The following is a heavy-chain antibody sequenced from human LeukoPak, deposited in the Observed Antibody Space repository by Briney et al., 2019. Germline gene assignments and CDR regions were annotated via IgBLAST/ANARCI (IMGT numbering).Heavy chain of an antibody. Sequence: PSETLSFTCAVSNDSVSSSNWWNWVRQSPGKGLGWIGEVHHSGSTHYNPSLKSRVTISVDKSKNHFSLKLTSVTAADTAVYYCARRSSGWYFDYWGQGTLVTVSS. D-gene: IGHD6-19*01. CDR1: NDSVSSSNW. CDR3: ARRSSGWYFDY. V-gene: IGHV4-4*02. J-gene: IGHJ4*02. CDR2: VHHSGST.